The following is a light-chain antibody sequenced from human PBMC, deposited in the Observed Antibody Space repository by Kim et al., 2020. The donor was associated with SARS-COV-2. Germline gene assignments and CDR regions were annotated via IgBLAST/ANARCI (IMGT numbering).Light chain of an antibody. Sequence: PGKTARITCGGNNIGSKSVPWYQQKPGQAPVLVIYYDSDRPSGIPERFSGSNSGNTATLTISRVEAGDEADYYCQVWDSSSDHHVFGTGTKVTVL. V-gene: IGLV3-21*04. CDR1: NIGSKS. J-gene: IGLJ1*01. CDR3: QVWDSSSDHHV. CDR2: YDS.